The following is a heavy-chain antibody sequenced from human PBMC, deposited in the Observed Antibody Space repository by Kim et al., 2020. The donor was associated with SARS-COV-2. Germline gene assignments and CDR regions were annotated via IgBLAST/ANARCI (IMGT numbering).Heavy chain of an antibody. CDR1: GFTFSSYW. CDR3: ARVDYYDSSGYYYELYYFDY. CDR2: INSDGSST. V-gene: IGHV3-74*01. D-gene: IGHD3-22*01. J-gene: IGHJ4*02. Sequence: GGSLRLSCAASGFTFSSYWMHWVRQAPGKGLVWVSRINSDGSSTSYADSVKGRFTISRDNAKNTLYLQMNSLRAEDTAVYYCARVDYYDSSGYYYELYYFDYWRQGTLVTVSS.